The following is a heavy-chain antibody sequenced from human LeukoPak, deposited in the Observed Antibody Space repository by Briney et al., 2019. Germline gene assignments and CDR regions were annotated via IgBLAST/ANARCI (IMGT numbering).Heavy chain of an antibody. CDR3: AADDLTRAY. V-gene: IGHV1-58*02. Sequence: GASLKVSCKASGFTFTNSAIQWVRQARGQRLEWLGWIVVGSGNANYAQKFQDRVIITRDMSTSTAYMEVISLRSEDTAVYYCAADDLTRAYWGQGTLVTVSS. CDR2: IVVGSGNA. J-gene: IGHJ4*02. CDR1: GFTFTNSA.